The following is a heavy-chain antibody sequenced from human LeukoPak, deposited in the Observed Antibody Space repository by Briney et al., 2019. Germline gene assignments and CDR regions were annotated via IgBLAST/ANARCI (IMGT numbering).Heavy chain of an antibody. V-gene: IGHV3-66*01. CDR3: ARYLGGSYGMDV. CDR2: IYSGGST. Sequence: GGSLRLSCAASGFTVNSHYISWVRQAPGKGLEWVSVIYSGGSTYYADSVKGRFTISRDNSKNTLYLQMNSLRAEDTAVYYCARYLGGSYGMDVWGQGPTVIVSS. D-gene: IGHD2-15*01. CDR1: GFTVNSHY. J-gene: IGHJ6*02.